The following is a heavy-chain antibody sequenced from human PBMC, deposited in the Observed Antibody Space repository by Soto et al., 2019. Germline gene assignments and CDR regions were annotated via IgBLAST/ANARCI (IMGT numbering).Heavy chain of an antibody. D-gene: IGHD6-19*01. J-gene: IGHJ4*02. CDR1: GFTSSDHY. CDR3: ARLGYSSGWYFDY. V-gene: IGHV3-72*01. Sequence: EVQLVESGGGLVQPGGSLRLSCAASGFTSSDHYMDWVRQAPGKGLEWVGRTRNKANSYTTEYAASVKGRFTISRDESKNSLYLQINSLKTEDTAVYYCARLGYSSGWYFDYWGQGTLVTVSS. CDR2: TRNKANSYTT.